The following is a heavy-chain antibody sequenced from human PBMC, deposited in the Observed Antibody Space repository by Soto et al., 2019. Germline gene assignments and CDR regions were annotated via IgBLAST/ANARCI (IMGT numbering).Heavy chain of an antibody. CDR2: INHSGST. V-gene: IGHV4-34*01. D-gene: IGHD2-2*01. CDR3: ALRGRKGQPHPPPQPFDI. J-gene: IGHJ3*02. CDR1: GGSFSGYY. Sequence: QVQLQQWGAGLLKPSETLSLTCAVYGGSFSGYYWSWIRQPPGKGLEWIGEINHSGSTNYNPSLKGRVTILVDTAKNQFSLEVSSGTAADTAVYSCALRGRKGQPHPPPQPFDIWGQGTMVTVSS.